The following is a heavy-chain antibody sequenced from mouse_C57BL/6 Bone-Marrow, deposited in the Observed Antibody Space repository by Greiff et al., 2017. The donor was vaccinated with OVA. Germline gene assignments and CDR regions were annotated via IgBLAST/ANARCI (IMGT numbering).Heavy chain of an antibody. CDR1: GYTFTSYW. Sequence: QVQLKQPGAELVKPGASVKLSCKASGYTFTSYWMQWVKQRPGQGLEWIGEIDPSDSYTNYNQKFKGKATLTVDTSSSTAYMQLSSLTSEDSAVYYCARVDGYAWYFDGWGTGTTVTVSS. CDR2: IDPSDSYT. CDR3: ARVDGYAWYFDG. D-gene: IGHD2-3*01. J-gene: IGHJ1*03. V-gene: IGHV1-50*01.